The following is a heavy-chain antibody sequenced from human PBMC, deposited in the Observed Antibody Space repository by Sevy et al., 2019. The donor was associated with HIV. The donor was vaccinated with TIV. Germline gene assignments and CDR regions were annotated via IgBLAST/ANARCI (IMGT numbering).Heavy chain of an antibody. CDR3: AGDRWLRDPYYFDY. CDR2: ISSSSSTI. D-gene: IGHD5-12*01. Sequence: GGSLRLSCAASGFTFSSYSMNWVRQAPGKGLEWVSYISSSSSTIYYADSVKCPFTISRDNAKNSLYLKMNSPIDEDTAVYYCAGDRWLRDPYYFDYWGQGTLVTVSS. CDR1: GFTFSSYS. J-gene: IGHJ4*02. V-gene: IGHV3-48*02.